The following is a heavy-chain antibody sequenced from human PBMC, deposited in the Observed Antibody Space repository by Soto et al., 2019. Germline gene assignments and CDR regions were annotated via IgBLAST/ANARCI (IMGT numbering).Heavy chain of an antibody. CDR2: ISYDGSNK. J-gene: IGHJ6*02. V-gene: IGHV3-30*18. CDR3: AKLPLPGRGRDV. CDR1: GFTFSSYG. Sequence: QVQLVESGGGVVQPGRSLRLSCAASGFTFSSYGMHWVRQAPGKGLEWVAVISYDGSNKYYADSVKGRFTISRDNSKNTLYLQMNSLRAEDTAVYYCAKLPLPGRGRDVWGQGTTVTVSS. D-gene: IGHD3-16*01.